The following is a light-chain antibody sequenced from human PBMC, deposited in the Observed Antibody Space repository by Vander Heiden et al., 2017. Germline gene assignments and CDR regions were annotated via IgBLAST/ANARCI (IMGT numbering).Light chain of an antibody. CDR2: SNN. V-gene: IGLV1-44*01. CDR3: AAWDDSLNGPV. Sequence: QSVLTQPSSASGTPGQRVTISCSGSSSHIGSNTVNWYQQLPGTAPTLLIYSNNQRPSGVPDRFSGSKSGTSASLAISGLQSEDEADYYCAAWDDSLNGPVFGGGTKLTVL. J-gene: IGLJ3*02. CDR1: SSHIGSNT.